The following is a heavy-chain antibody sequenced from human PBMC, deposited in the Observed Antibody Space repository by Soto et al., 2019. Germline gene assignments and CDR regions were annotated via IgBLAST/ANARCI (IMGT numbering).Heavy chain of an antibody. V-gene: IGHV3-30*18. D-gene: IGHD1-26*01. Sequence: QVQLVESGGGVVQPGRSLRLSCAASGFSFSSYGLHWVRQAPGKGLEWVAAISYDGSNEYYADSVKGRFTISRDNSKTTLYLQMNSLRAEETAVYYCAKATYSGSYFSDYWGQGTLVTVSS. CDR2: ISYDGSNE. CDR1: GFSFSSYG. CDR3: AKATYSGSYFSDY. J-gene: IGHJ4*02.